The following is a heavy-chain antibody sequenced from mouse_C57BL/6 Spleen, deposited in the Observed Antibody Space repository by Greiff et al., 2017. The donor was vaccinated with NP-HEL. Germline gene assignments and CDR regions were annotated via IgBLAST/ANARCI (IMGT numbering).Heavy chain of an antibody. CDR2: IHPNSGST. Sequence: QVQLQQPGAELVKPGASVKLSCKASGYTFTSYWMHWVKQRPGQGLEWIGMIHPNSGSTNYNEKFKSKATLTVDKSSSTAYMQLSSLTSEDSAVYYCARGGSNSPAYWGQGTLVTVSA. V-gene: IGHV1-64*01. D-gene: IGHD2-5*01. CDR1: GYTFTSYW. J-gene: IGHJ3*01. CDR3: ARGGSNSPAY.